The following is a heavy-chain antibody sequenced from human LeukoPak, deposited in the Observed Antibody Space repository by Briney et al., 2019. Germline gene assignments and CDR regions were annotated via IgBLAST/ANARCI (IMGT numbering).Heavy chain of an antibody. Sequence: GGSLRLSCAASGFTFSGYGMSWVRQAPGKGLEWVSAISGSGGSTYYADSVKGRFTISRDNSKNTLYLQMNSLRAEDTAVYYCTKGGAVSSKSITMIRGTRRYYYYMDVWGKGTTVTISS. V-gene: IGHV3-23*01. J-gene: IGHJ6*03. CDR2: ISGSGGST. D-gene: IGHD3-10*01. CDR3: TKGGAVSSKSITMIRGTRRYYYYMDV. CDR1: GFTFSGYG.